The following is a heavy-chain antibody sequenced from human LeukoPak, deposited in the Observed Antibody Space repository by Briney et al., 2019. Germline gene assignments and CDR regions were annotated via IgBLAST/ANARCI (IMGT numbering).Heavy chain of an antibody. V-gene: IGHV1-69*04. J-gene: IGHJ6*02. Sequence: GASVKVSCKASGGTFSSYAISWVRQAPGQGLEWVGRIIPILGIANYAQKFQGRVTITADKSTSTAYMELSSLRSEDTAVYYCATLVIVVVVAASRMDVWGQGTTVTVSS. CDR3: ATLVIVVVVAASRMDV. CDR1: GGTFSSYA. CDR2: IIPILGIA. D-gene: IGHD2-15*01.